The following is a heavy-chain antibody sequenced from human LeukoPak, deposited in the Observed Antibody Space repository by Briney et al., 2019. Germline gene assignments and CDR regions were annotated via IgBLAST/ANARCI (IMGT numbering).Heavy chain of an antibody. Sequence: GGSLRLSCGASGITFSSYSMNWVRQAPGKGLEWVSYISSSGSTKYYADSVKGRFTISRDNARNSLYPQMNSLRAEDTAVYFCARGGLSIMGYWGQGTLVTVSS. J-gene: IGHJ4*02. CDR1: GITFSSYS. V-gene: IGHV3-48*01. D-gene: IGHD2/OR15-2a*01. CDR3: ARGGLSIMGY. CDR2: ISSSGSTK.